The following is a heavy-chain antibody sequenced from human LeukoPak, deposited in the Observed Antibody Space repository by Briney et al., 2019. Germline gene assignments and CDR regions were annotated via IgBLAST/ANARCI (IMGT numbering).Heavy chain of an antibody. CDR2: IYYSGTT. CDR1: GGSISTYY. CDR3: AREWIGGNKWFDP. J-gene: IGHJ5*02. D-gene: IGHD3-10*01. Sequence: SETLSLTCTVSGGSISTYYWSWIRQPPGKGLEWIGYIYYSGTTFYNPSLKSRVIISIDTSKNQFSVKLSSVTAADTAVYYCAREWIGGNKWFDPWGQGTLVTVSS. V-gene: IGHV4-59*12.